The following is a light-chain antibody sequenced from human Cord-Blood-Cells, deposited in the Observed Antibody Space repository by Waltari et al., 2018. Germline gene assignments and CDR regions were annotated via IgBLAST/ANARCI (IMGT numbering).Light chain of an antibody. J-gene: IGKJ3*01. CDR2: AAS. V-gene: IGKV1-39*01. CDR1: QSISSY. Sequence: DIQITQSPASLSASVGDRVTITCRASQSISSYLNWYQQKPGKAPKLLIYAASSLQSGVPSRFSGSGSGTDFTLTISSLQPEDFATYYCQQSYSTPPFPFGPGTKVDIK. CDR3: QQSYSTPPFP.